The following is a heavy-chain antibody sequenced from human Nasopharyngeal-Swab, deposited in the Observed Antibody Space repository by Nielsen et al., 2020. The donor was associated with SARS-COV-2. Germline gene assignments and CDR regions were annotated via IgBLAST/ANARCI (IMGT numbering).Heavy chain of an antibody. V-gene: IGHV3-48*04. J-gene: IGHJ6*02. Sequence: GESLKISCAASGFTFSSYSMNWVRQAPGKGLEWASYISSSSSTIYYADSVKGRFTISRDNAKNSLYLQMNSLRAEDTAVYYCAGGYCSGGSCYPTPPYYYYGMDVWGQGTTVTVSS. D-gene: IGHD2-15*01. CDR1: GFTFSSYS. CDR2: ISSSSSTI. CDR3: AGGYCSGGSCYPTPPYYYYGMDV.